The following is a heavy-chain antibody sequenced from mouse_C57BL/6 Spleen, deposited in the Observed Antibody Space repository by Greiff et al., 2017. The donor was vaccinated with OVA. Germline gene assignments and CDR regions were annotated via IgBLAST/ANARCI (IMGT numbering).Heavy chain of an antibody. D-gene: IGHD2-4*01. Sequence: EVKVVESGTVLARPGASVKMSCKTSGYTFTSYWMHWVKQRPGQGLEWIGAIYPGNSDTSYNQKFKGKAKLTAVTSASTAYMELSSLTNEDSAVYYCTRSEGPSDYDDAMDYWGQGTSVTVSS. CDR3: TRSEGPSDYDDAMDY. CDR2: IYPGNSDT. V-gene: IGHV1-5*01. J-gene: IGHJ4*01. CDR1: GYTFTSYW.